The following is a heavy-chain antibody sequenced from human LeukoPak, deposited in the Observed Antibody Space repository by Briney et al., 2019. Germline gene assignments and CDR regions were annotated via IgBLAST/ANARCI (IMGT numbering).Heavy chain of an antibody. Sequence: GESLKISCKGSGYSFTNYWIVWVRQMPGHGLEWMGIINPGDSDTRKSPSSQGQVTISADKSISTAYLQWSSLKASDTAMYYCARRETHFGSDYGMDVWGQGTTVTVSS. V-gene: IGHV5-51*01. D-gene: IGHD3-10*01. CDR1: GYSFTNYW. CDR2: INPGDSDT. CDR3: ARRETHFGSDYGMDV. J-gene: IGHJ6*02.